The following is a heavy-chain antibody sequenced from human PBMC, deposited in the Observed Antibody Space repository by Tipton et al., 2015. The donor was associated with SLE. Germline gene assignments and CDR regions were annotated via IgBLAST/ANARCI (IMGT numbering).Heavy chain of an antibody. D-gene: IGHD7-27*01. V-gene: IGHV5-51*03. J-gene: IGHJ3*02. CDR3: ARRRTANWANDAFDI. Sequence: QLVQSGAEVKKAGESLKISCKASGYRFDTYWIGWVRQMPGKGLEWMGIIYPDDSDTKYSPSFEGQVTISADMSITTAYLQWSSLKASDTAMYYCARRRTANWANDAFDIWGQGTMITVSS. CDR2: IYPDDSDT. CDR1: GYRFDTYW.